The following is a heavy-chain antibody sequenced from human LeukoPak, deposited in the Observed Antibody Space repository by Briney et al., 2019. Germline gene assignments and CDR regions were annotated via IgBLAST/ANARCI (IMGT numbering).Heavy chain of an antibody. Sequence: SVKVSCKASGGTFSSYAISWVRQAPGQGLEWMGGIIPIFGTANYAQKFQGRVTITTDESTSTAYMELSSRRSEDTAVYYCAREGIEYSSRPWYFDYWGQGTLVTVSS. J-gene: IGHJ4*02. CDR3: AREGIEYSSRPWYFDY. CDR1: GGTFSSYA. D-gene: IGHD6-6*01. CDR2: IIPIFGTA. V-gene: IGHV1-69*05.